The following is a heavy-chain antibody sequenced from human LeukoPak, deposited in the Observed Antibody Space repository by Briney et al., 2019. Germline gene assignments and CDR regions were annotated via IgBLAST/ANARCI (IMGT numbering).Heavy chain of an antibody. Sequence: PSETLSLTCAVSGHPINSAYYWVWIRQLPGKGLEWIGSLYHPDSTYYNPSLESRVTMSVDTSRNQFSLKLSFVTAADTAVYYCARQFDSYFYYYLDVWGTGTTVTVSS. J-gene: IGHJ6*03. V-gene: IGHV4-38-2*01. CDR3: ARQFDSYFYYYLDV. D-gene: IGHD3-10*01. CDR1: GHPINSAYY. CDR2: LYHPDST.